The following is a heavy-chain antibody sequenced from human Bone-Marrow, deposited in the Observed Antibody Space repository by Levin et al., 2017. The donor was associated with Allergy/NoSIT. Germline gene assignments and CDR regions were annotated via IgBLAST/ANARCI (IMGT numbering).Heavy chain of an antibody. J-gene: IGHJ4*02. CDR1: GFTISTYA. V-gene: IGHV3-23*01. CDR3: VSPNGPRTTSGQYYFDY. CDR2: ISGSGGST. Sequence: GGSLRLSCAASGFTISTYAMSWVRQAPGKGLEWVSGISGSGGSTYYADSVKGRFTISRDNSKNTLYLQLTSLRAEDTAKYYCVSPNGPRTTSGQYYFDYWGQGTLVTVSS. D-gene: IGHD1-1*01.